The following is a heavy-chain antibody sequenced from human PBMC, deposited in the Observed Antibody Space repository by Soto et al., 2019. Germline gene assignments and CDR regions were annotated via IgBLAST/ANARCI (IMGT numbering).Heavy chain of an antibody. CDR2: IYYSGTT. V-gene: IGHV4-59*01. D-gene: IGHD6-19*01. Sequence: SETLSLTCTVSGGSISDYYWSWIRQPPGKGLEWIGYIYYSGTTNYNPSLKSRVTISVDTSKNQFSLKLSSVTAADTAVYYCAREARASSGWYFDYWGQGTLVTVSS. CDR1: GGSISDYY. CDR3: AREARASSGWYFDY. J-gene: IGHJ4*02.